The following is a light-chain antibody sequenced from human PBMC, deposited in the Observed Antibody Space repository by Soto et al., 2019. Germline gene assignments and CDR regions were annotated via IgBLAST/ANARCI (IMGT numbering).Light chain of an antibody. Sequence: QSALTQPASVSGSPGQSITISCTGTSSDVGGYNFVSWYQQHPGKAPKLMIYEDSNRPSGVSNRFSGSKSGNTASLTISGLQADDEPDYYCSSYINSSTLVFGGGTKLTVL. V-gene: IGLV2-14*01. CDR2: EDS. J-gene: IGLJ3*02. CDR3: SSYINSSTLV. CDR1: SSDVGGYNF.